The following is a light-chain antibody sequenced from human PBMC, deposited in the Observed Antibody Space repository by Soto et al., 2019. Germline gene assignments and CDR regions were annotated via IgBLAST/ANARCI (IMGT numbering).Light chain of an antibody. J-gene: IGLJ1*01. V-gene: IGLV2-14*01. CDR2: DVT. CDR1: SSDVGIYKY. Sequence: SALTQPAYVARSPGQSITISCTATSSDVGIYKYFSWYQQHPGKAPKLIIYDVTNRPSGVSNRFSGSKTGNTASLTISGLQAEEKADYYSSSYTSISTYVFAAGTKVTAL. CDR3: SSYTSISTYV.